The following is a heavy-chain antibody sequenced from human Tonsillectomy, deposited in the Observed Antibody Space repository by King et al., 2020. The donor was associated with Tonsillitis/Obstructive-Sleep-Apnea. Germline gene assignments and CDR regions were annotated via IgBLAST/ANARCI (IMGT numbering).Heavy chain of an antibody. Sequence: QLVESGGGLVQPGGSLRLSCAASGFTFSSYEMNWVRQAPGKXLEWVSYISSSGSTIYYADSVKGRFTISRDNAKNSLYLQMNSXRAEDTXVYYCARDRGGYGDFDAFDIWGQGXMXTVSS. V-gene: IGHV3-48*03. J-gene: IGHJ3*02. D-gene: IGHD4-17*01. CDR1: GFTFSSYE. CDR3: ARDRGGYGDFDAFDI. CDR2: ISSSGSTI.